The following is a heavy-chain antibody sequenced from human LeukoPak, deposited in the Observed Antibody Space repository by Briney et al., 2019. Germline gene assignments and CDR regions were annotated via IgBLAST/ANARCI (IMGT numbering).Heavy chain of an antibody. V-gene: IGHV4-34*01. CDR2: INHSGST. D-gene: IGHD6-19*01. CDR1: GGSFSGYY. Sequence: PSETLSLTCAVYGGSFSGYYWSWIRQPPGKGLEWIREINHSGSTNYNPSLKSRVTISVDTSKNQFSLKLSSVTAADTAVYYCAREIAVDYFDYWGQGTLVTVSS. J-gene: IGHJ4*02. CDR3: AREIAVDYFDY.